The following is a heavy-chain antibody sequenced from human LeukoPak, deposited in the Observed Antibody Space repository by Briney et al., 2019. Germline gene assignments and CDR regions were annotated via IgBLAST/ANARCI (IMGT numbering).Heavy chain of an antibody. J-gene: IGHJ4*02. V-gene: IGHV4-34*01. CDR3: ARARRDSGYYKVDY. D-gene: IGHD3-3*01. Sequence: PETLSLTCAVYGGSLSGPYWSWIRQPPGKGLEWIGEINHSGSANYNPSLKSRVTLSIDESKNQFSLNLNSATAADTAVYYCARARRDSGYYKVDYWGQGTLVTVSS. CDR1: GGSLSGPY. CDR2: INHSGSA.